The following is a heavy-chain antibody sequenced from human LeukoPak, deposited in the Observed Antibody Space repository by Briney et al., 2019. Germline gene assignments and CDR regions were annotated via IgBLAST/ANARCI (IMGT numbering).Heavy chain of an antibody. D-gene: IGHD7-27*01. CDR2: ISSSGSTI. CDR1: GFTFSSYE. V-gene: IGHV3-48*03. J-gene: IGHJ6*03. CDR3: ARELGYYMDV. Sequence: GGSLRLSCAASGFTFSSYEMNWVRQAPGKGLEWVSHISSSGSTIDYADSVKGRFTMSRDNAKNSLYLQMNSLRAEDTAVYYCARELGYYMDVWGKGTTVTVSS.